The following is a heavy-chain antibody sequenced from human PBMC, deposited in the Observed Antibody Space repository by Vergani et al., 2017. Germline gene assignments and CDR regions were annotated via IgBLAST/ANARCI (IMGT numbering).Heavy chain of an antibody. V-gene: IGHV4-39*01. D-gene: IGHD4/OR15-4a*01. J-gene: IGHJ4*02. Sequence: QVQLQESGPGLVKPSETLSLTCTVSGGSITSSSYYWGWIRQPPGKGLEWIGNIYHSGGAYYNPSLKGRVTISVDTSKNQFSLEVTSVTAADTAVYYCARLGAAGDYWGQGTLVTVSS. CDR3: ARLGAAGDY. CDR2: IYHSGGA. CDR1: GGSITSSSYY.